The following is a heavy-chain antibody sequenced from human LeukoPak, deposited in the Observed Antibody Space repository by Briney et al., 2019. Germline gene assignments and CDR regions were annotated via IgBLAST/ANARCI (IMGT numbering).Heavy chain of an antibody. D-gene: IGHD3-22*01. CDR3: ARALYYYDSSGYYHFDY. Sequence: ASVKVSYKASGYTFTSYYMHWVRQAPGQGFEWMGIINPSGGSTSYAQKFQGRVTMTRDTSTSTVYMELSSLRSEDTAVYYCARALYYYDSSGYYHFDYWGQGTLVTVSS. CDR1: GYTFTSYY. CDR2: INPSGGST. V-gene: IGHV1-46*01. J-gene: IGHJ4*02.